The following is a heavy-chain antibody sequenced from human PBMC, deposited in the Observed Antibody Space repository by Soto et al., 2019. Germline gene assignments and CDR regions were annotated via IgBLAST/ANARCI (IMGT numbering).Heavy chain of an antibody. J-gene: IGHJ6*02. CDR2: IIPIFGTA. D-gene: IGHD2-15*01. Sequence: GASVKVSCKASGGTFSSYAISWVRQAPGQGLEWMGGIIPIFGTANYAQKFQGRVTITADESTSTAYMELSSLRSEDTAVYYCARDPSECSGGSCYSVGLPKYYYYGMDVWGQGTTVTVSS. V-gene: IGHV1-69*13. CDR3: ARDPSECSGGSCYSVGLPKYYYYGMDV. CDR1: GGTFSSYA.